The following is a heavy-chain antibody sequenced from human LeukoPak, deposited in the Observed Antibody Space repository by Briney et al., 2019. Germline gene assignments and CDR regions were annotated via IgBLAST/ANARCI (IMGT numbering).Heavy chain of an antibody. CDR2: IRSKAYGGTT. V-gene: IGHV3-49*04. D-gene: IGHD2-15*01. CDR3: TRDRPTFVVVYYYGMDV. Sequence: GGSLRLSCTASGFTFGDYAMSWVRQAPGKGLEWVGFIRSKAYGGTTEYAASVKGRFTISRDDSKSIAYLQTNSLKTEDTAVYYCTRDRPTFVVVYYYGMDVWGQGTTVTVSS. CDR1: GFTFGDYA. J-gene: IGHJ6*02.